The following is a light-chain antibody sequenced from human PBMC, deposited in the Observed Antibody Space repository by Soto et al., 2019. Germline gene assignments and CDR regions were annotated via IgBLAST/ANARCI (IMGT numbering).Light chain of an antibody. Sequence: EIVLTQSPATLSLSPGERATLSCRASQSVSSYLAWYQQKPGQAPRLLMYDTSNRAPGIPARFSGSGSGTDFTLTISSLDPEDFAGYFCQQRSKFLWTFGQGTNVDI. CDR3: QQRSKFLWT. CDR2: DTS. V-gene: IGKV3-11*01. J-gene: IGKJ1*01. CDR1: QSVSSY.